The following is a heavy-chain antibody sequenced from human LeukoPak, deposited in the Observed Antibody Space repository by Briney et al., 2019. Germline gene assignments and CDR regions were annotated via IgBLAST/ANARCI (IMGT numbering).Heavy chain of an antibody. Sequence: GGSLRLSCAAYGFTFGSHWMYWVRQGPGKRLVWVSRINSDGSITNYADSVKGRFTISRGNARNTLYLQMNSLRAEDTAVYFCARDYYYYYMDAWGKGTTVTVSS. CDR3: ARDYYYYYMDA. J-gene: IGHJ6*03. CDR2: INSDGSIT. V-gene: IGHV3-74*01. CDR1: GFTFGSHW.